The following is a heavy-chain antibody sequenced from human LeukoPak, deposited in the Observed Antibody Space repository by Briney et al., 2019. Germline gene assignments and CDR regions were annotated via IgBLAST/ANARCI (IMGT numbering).Heavy chain of an antibody. V-gene: IGHV4-39*01. D-gene: IGHD3-3*01. CDR3: ASWFGRSAYFDY. J-gene: IGHJ4*02. CDR1: GGSVSSSNYY. Sequence: SETLSLTCTVSGGSVSSSNYYWGWIRQPPGKGLEWIGSIYYSGPTYYNPFLTSRVTISVDTSKNQFSLELSSVTAADTAVFYCASWFGRSAYFDYWGQGALVTVSS. CDR2: IYYSGPT.